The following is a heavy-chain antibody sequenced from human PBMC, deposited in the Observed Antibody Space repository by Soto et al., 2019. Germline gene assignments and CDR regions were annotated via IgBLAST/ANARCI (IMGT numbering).Heavy chain of an antibody. CDR3: ARDGGNSPFDY. D-gene: IGHD5-18*01. CDR1: GFTLSSDG. Sequence: QVHLVESGGGVVQPGRSLRLSCEASGFTLSSDGMHWVRQAPGKGLEWVAVIWSDGTTKNYAESVKGRFTISRDNSKNTLYLQMNSLRAEDTAVCYCARDGGNSPFDYWGQGTLVTVSS. CDR2: IWSDGTTK. J-gene: IGHJ4*02. V-gene: IGHV3-33*01.